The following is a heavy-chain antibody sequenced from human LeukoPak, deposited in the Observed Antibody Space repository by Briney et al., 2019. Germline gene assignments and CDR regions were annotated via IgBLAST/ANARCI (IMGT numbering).Heavy chain of an antibody. J-gene: IGHJ4*02. CDR2: INWNGGST. CDR3: ARDPTIFGVVITPYFDY. Sequence: GGSLRLSCAASGFTFDDYGMSWVRHAPGKGLEWVSGINWNGGSTGYADSVKGRFTISRDNAKNSLYLQMNSLRAEDTALYYCARDPTIFGVVITPYFDYWGQGTLVTVSS. V-gene: IGHV3-20*04. D-gene: IGHD3-3*01. CDR1: GFTFDDYG.